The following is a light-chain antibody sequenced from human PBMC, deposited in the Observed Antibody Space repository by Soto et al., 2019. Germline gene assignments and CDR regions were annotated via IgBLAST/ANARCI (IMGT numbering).Light chain of an antibody. J-gene: IGLJ1*01. CDR1: SRDVGRYNL. CDR3: CSYAAIYV. V-gene: IGLV2-23*02. CDR2: EVT. Sequence: QSALSHPASVSWSPGESITISCTGTSRDVGRYNLVSWYQQHPGKAPKLMIYEVTKRPSGVSHRFSGSKSGTTASLTISGLQAEDEPDYYCCSYAAIYVFGSGTKVTVL.